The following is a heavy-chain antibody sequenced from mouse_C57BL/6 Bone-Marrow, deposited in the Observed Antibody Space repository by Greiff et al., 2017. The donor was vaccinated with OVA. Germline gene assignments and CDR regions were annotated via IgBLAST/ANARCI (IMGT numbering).Heavy chain of an antibody. CDR2: IWTGGGT. V-gene: IGHV2-9-1*01. J-gene: IGHJ4*01. CDR3: ARNSSGYDSMDY. D-gene: IGHD3-2*02. Sequence: VQLVESGPGLVAPSQSLSITCTVSGFSLTSYAISWVRQPPGKGLEWRGVIWTGGGTNYNSALKSRLSISKDNSKSQVFLKMNSLQTDDTARYYCARNSSGYDSMDYWGQGTSVTVSS. CDR1: GFSLTSYA.